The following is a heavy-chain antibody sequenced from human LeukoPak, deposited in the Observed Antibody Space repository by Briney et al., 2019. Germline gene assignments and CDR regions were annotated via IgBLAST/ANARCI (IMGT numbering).Heavy chain of an antibody. CDR2: ISDGGGST. D-gene: IGHD2-21*02. Sequence: PGGSLRLSCATSGFTFINFAMTSVRQAPGKGLEWISAISDGGGSTYYADSVKGRFTISRDNSKNTLSLQMNSLRAGDSAIYYCAKGGDSYYPHYYMDVWGKGTTVTVSS. CDR1: GFTFINFA. J-gene: IGHJ6*03. V-gene: IGHV3-23*01. CDR3: AKGGDSYYPHYYMDV.